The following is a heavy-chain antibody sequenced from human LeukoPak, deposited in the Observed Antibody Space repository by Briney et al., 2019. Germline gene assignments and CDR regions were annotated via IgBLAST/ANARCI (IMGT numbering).Heavy chain of an antibody. CDR1: GGTFSSYA. Sequence: GSSVKVSCKASGGTFSSYAISWVRQAPGQGLEWMGGIIPIFGTANYAQKFQGRVTITADESTSTAYMELSSLRSEDTAVYYCAKSRYSGNQRSAFDIWGQGTMVTVSS. CDR2: IIPIFGTA. J-gene: IGHJ3*02. CDR3: AKSRYSGNQRSAFDI. D-gene: IGHD1-26*01. V-gene: IGHV1-69*01.